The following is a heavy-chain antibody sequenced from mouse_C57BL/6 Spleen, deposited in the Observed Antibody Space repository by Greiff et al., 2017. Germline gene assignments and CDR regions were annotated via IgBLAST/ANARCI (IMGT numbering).Heavy chain of an antibody. V-gene: IGHV1-9*01. CDR3: ARGGQHSTPYAMDD. J-gene: IGHJ4*01. D-gene: IGHD2-5*01. Sequence: VQVVESGAELMKPGASVKLSCKATGYTFTGYWIEWVKQRPGHGLEWIGEIFPGRGSTNYNEKFKGKAAFTADKSSNTAYMQLSSLATEDSAIYYCARGGQHSTPYAMDDWGKGTSVTVSS. CDR2: IFPGRGST. CDR1: GYTFTGYW.